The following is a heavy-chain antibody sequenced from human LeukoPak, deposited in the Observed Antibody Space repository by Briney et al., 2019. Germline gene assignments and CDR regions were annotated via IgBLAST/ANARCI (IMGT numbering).Heavy chain of an antibody. J-gene: IGHJ4*02. CDR3: AKDSTYGAFDY. CDR1: GFTFSRYA. CDR2: ISGSSGGST. Sequence: GGSLRLSCAASGFTFSRYAMSWVRQAPGKGLEWVSTISGSSGGSTYYADSVKGRFPISRDNSRNMLYLQMNSLRAEDTAIYYCAKDSTYGAFDYWGQGTLVTVSS. V-gene: IGHV3-23*01. D-gene: IGHD4-17*01.